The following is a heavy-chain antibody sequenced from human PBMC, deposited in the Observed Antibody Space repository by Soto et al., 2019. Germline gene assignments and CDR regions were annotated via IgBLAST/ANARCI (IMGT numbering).Heavy chain of an antibody. CDR3: ARGYNNYYYTMDV. J-gene: IGHJ6*02. V-gene: IGHV3-33*08. CDR1: GFTVSGNY. CDR2: IWYDGNDK. Sequence: GGSLRLSCAASGFTVSGNYMHWVRQSPGKGLEWVAVIWYDGNDKYYVDSVKGRLTISRDNSKNTLYLQMNSLRAEDTAVYYCARGYNNYYYTMDVWGQGTTVTVSS. D-gene: IGHD3-10*01.